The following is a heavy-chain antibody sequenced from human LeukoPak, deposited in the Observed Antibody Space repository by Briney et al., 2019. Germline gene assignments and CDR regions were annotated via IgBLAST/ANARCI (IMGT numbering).Heavy chain of an antibody. J-gene: IGHJ6*02. V-gene: IGHV1-18*01. CDR2: ISAYNGNT. D-gene: IGHD4-17*01. Sequence: GASVKVSCKASGYTFTSYGISWVRQAPGQGLEWMGWISAYNGNTNYAQKLQGRVTMTRNTSISTAYMELSSLRSEDTAVYYCAREGGDYGDYVDYYYGMDVWGQGTTVTVSS. CDR3: AREGGDYGDYVDYYYGMDV. CDR1: GYTFTSYG.